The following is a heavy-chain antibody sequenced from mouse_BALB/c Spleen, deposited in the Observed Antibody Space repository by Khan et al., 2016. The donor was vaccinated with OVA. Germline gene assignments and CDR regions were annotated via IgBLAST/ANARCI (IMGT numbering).Heavy chain of an antibody. Sequence: QIQLVQSGAELAKPGASVKMSCKASGYTFTSYWMHWVKQRPGQGLEWIGYINPTTDYTEYNQIFKDKATLTADKSSSTAYMQLSSLTSEDSAVYYCVNHSSSSAWFTYWGQGTLVTVSA. V-gene: IGHV1-7*01. CDR2: INPTTDYT. J-gene: IGHJ3*01. CDR3: VNHSSSSAWFTY. CDR1: GYTFTSYW. D-gene: IGHD1-1*01.